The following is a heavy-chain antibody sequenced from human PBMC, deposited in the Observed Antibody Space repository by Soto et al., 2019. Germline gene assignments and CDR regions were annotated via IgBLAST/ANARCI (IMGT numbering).Heavy chain of an antibody. CDR2: ISYDGSNK. J-gene: IGHJ6*02. CDR1: GFTFSSYG. Sequence: LRLSCAASGFTFSSYGMHWARQAPGKGLEWVAVISYDGSNKYYADSVKGRFTISRDNSKNTLYLQMNSLRAEDTAVYYCAKDSDSGSYYNVHYYYGMDVWGQGTTVTVSS. D-gene: IGHD3-10*01. V-gene: IGHV3-30*18. CDR3: AKDSDSGSYYNVHYYYGMDV.